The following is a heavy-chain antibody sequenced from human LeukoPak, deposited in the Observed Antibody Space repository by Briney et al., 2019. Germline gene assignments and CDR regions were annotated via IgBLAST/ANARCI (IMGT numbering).Heavy chain of an antibody. V-gene: IGHV3-48*03. CDR1: GFAFSTYE. Sequence: GGSLRLPCAASGFAFSTYEMNWVRQAPGKGPEWISYIHGNGGPIYYAASVKGRFTVSRDNSENSLYLQMNSLRAEDTAVYYCVREDSFDALDFWGQGTLVTVSS. J-gene: IGHJ3*01. CDR2: IHGNGGPI. D-gene: IGHD2-21*01. CDR3: VREDSFDALDF.